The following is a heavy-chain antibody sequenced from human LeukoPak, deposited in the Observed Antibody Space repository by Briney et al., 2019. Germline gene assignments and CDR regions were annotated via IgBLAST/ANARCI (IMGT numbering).Heavy chain of an antibody. J-gene: IGHJ4*02. CDR3: ARNGGNSDFDY. D-gene: IGHD4-23*01. CDR2: ISSSGTYI. V-gene: IGHV3-21*05. Sequence: GGSLRLSCAASGFTFSSYSMNWVRQAPGKGLEWVPFISSSGTYIYYADSMKGRFTISRDNAKNSLYLQVNSLRAEDTAVYYCARNGGNSDFDYWGQGTLVTVSS. CDR1: GFTFSSYS.